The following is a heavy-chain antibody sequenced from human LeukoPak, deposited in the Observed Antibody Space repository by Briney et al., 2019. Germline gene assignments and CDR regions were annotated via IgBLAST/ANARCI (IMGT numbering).Heavy chain of an antibody. CDR3: AKIQLWLREDYFDY. CDR1: GFTFSSYG. J-gene: IGHJ4*02. D-gene: IGHD5-18*01. Sequence: PGGSLRLSCAASGFTFSSYGMHWVRQAPGKGLEWVSAISGSGGSTYYADSVKGRFTISRDNSKNTLYLQMNSLRAEDTAVYYCAKIQLWLREDYFDYWGQGTLVTVSS. V-gene: IGHV3-23*01. CDR2: ISGSGGST.